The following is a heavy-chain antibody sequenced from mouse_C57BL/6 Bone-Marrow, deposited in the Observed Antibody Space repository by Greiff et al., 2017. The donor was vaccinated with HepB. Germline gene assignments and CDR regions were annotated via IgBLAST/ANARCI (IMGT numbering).Heavy chain of an antibody. D-gene: IGHD2-1*01. Sequence: EVKLMESGGGLVKPGGSLKLSCAASGFTFSSYTMSWVSQTPEKRLEWVATISGGGGNTYYPDSVKGRITISRDNAKNTLYLQMSSLRSEDTALYYCSRLRYYGNYPMDYWGQGTSVTVSS. V-gene: IGHV5-9*01. CDR1: GFTFSSYT. J-gene: IGHJ4*01. CDR3: SRLRYYGNYPMDY. CDR2: ISGGGGNT.